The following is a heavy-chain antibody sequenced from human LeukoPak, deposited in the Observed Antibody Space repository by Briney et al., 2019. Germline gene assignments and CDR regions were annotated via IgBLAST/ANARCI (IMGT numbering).Heavy chain of an antibody. CDR1: GGSISSYY. D-gene: IGHD3-10*01. Sequence: SETLSLTCTVSGGSISSYYWSWIRQSPGRGLECIGYIHYTGSTNYNPSLKSRVTISVDTSKNQFSLKLKAVTAADTAVYYFARGGYYGSGNDFRFDPWGQGTLVTVSS. CDR2: IHYTGST. V-gene: IGHV4-59*01. J-gene: IGHJ5*02. CDR3: ARGGYYGSGNDFRFDP.